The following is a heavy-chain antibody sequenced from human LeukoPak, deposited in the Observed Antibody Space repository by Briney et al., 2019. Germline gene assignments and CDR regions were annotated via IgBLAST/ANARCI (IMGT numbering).Heavy chain of an antibody. J-gene: IGHJ3*02. CDR2: IIPILGIA. CDR1: GGTFSSYA. CDR3: ARDVTAGSDAFDI. V-gene: IGHV1-69*04. D-gene: IGHD2-21*02. Sequence: SVKVSCKASGGTFSSYAISWVRQAPGQGLXXXGRIIPILGIANYAQKFQGRVTITADKSTSTAYMELSSLRSEDTAVYYCARDVTAGSDAFDIWGQGTMVTVSS.